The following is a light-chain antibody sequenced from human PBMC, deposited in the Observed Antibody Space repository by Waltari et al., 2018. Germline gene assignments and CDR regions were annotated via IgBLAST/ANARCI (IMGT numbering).Light chain of an antibody. Sequence: DIQMTQSPSSLSVSVGDRVTISCRASQAISTYFNWYQQKPGKAHTLLTYAASSLQSGVPSRFSGSGSGTDFTLTINSLQPEDSATYYCQQAYSTPWTFGQGTKVEIK. CDR2: AAS. V-gene: IGKV1-39*01. CDR3: QQAYSTPWT. J-gene: IGKJ1*01. CDR1: QAISTY.